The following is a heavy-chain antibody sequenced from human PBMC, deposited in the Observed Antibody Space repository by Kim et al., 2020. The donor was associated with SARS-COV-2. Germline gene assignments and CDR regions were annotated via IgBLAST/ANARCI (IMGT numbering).Heavy chain of an antibody. CDR3: AGDPRDSSSWHPGGAFDP. Sequence: GGSLRLSCAASGFTFSSFEMNWVRQAPGKGLEWISYISSSGTTIYYADSVKGRFTVSRDSAKNSLYLQMNSLRGEDTAVYYCAGDPRDSSSWHPGGAFDPWGQGTMVTVSS. CDR2: ISSSGTTI. CDR1: GFTFSSFE. J-gene: IGHJ3*01. V-gene: IGHV3-48*03. D-gene: IGHD6-13*01.